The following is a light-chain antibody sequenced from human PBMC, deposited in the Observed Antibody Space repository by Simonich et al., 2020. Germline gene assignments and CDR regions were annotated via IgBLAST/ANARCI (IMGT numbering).Light chain of an antibody. Sequence: QSALTQPASVSGSPGQSITISCTGTSSDVGGYNYVSWYQQHPGKAPKLRIYYVSKRPSGVSNRFSGSKSGNTASLTISGLQAEDEADYYCSSYTSSSTWVFGGGTKLTVL. V-gene: IGLV2-14*01. CDR3: SSYTSSSTWV. J-gene: IGLJ3*02. CDR2: YVS. CDR1: SSDVGGYNY.